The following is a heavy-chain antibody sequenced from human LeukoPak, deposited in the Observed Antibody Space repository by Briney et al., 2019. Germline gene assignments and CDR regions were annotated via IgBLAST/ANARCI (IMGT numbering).Heavy chain of an antibody. J-gene: IGHJ3*02. CDR1: GGSISNYY. D-gene: IGHD6-19*01. V-gene: IGHV4-59*01. CDR2: SHQSGST. Sequence: SETLSLTCTVSGGSISNYYWTWIRQSPGKTLEWIGCSHQSGSTHYNPSLRSRVTVSVDTSKSQFSLRLNSVTAPDTAVYYCARDNDSSGWIRGDAFDIWGQGTMVTVSS. CDR3: ARDNDSSGWIRGDAFDI.